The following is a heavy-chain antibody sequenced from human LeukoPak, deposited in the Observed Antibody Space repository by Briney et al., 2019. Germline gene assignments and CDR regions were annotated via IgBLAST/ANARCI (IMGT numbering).Heavy chain of an antibody. V-gene: IGHV1-24*01. D-gene: IGHD5-12*01. CDR3: AATINVDIVADFDY. Sequence: ASVKVSCKASGGTFSSYAISWVRQAPGKGLEWMGGFDPEDGETIYAQKFQGRVTMTEDTSTDTAYMELSSLRSEDTAVYYCAATINVDIVADFDYWGQGTLVTVSS. CDR1: GGTFSSYA. CDR2: FDPEDGET. J-gene: IGHJ4*02.